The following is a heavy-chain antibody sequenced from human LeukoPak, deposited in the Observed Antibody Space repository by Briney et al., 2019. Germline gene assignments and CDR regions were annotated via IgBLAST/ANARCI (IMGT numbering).Heavy chain of an antibody. CDR2: ISDDGGRK. V-gene: IGHV3-30*04. D-gene: IGHD5/OR15-5a*01. J-gene: IGHJ4*02. Sequence: GRSLRLSCVASGFTFSGYPMHWVRQTPGKGLDWVAIISDDGGRKFYADSVEGRFTISRGNSKNTLFLQMNSLRAEDTALYYCVRGVYNNGNMNDYWGQGTLVTVSS. CDR3: VRGVYNNGNMNDY. CDR1: GFTFSGYP.